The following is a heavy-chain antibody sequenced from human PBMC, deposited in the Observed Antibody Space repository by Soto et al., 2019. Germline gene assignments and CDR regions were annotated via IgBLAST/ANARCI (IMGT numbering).Heavy chain of an antibody. Sequence: SETLSLTCTVSGGSISSYYWSWIRQPPGKGLEWIGYIYYSGSTNYNPSLQSRVTISVDTSKNQFSLKLSSVTAADTAVYYCARDLFVATTGDFGVNYYYMDVWGKGTTVTVSS. CDR1: GGSISSYY. CDR2: IYYSGST. J-gene: IGHJ6*03. V-gene: IGHV4-59*01. D-gene: IGHD5-12*01. CDR3: ARDLFVATTGDFGVNYYYMDV.